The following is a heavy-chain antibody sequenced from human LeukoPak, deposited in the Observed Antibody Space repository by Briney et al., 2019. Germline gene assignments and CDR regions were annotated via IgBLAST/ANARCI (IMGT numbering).Heavy chain of an antibody. Sequence: SETLSLTCTVSGGSISSYYWSWIRQPPGKGLEWIGYIYYSGSTNYNPSLKSRVTISVDTSKNQFSLKLCSVTAADTAVYYCARESGYDRDFDYWGQGTLVTVSS. CDR3: ARESGYDRDFDY. V-gene: IGHV4-59*01. J-gene: IGHJ4*02. D-gene: IGHD5-12*01. CDR2: IYYSGST. CDR1: GGSISSYY.